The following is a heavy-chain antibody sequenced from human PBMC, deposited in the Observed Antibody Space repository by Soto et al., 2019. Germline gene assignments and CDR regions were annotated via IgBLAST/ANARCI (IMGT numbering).Heavy chain of an antibody. J-gene: IGHJ5*02. CDR2: IYYSGNT. D-gene: IGHD3-22*01. Sequence: PSETLSLTCTVSGDSIGSDDYYWSWIRQPPGKGLEWIGYIYYSGNTYYNPSLKSRLTMSIDTSKNQFSLKLSSVTAADTAVYYCARQIMIVVVSRSWFDPWGQGTLVTVSS. V-gene: IGHV4-30-4*01. CDR1: GDSIGSDDYY. CDR3: ARQIMIVVVSRSWFDP.